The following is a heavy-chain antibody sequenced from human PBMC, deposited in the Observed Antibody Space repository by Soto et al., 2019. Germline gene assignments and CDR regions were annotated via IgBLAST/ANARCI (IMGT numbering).Heavy chain of an antibody. CDR2: IYWDDNK. CDR3: AHRPGTGSYDF. V-gene: IGHV2-5*02. D-gene: IGHD3-10*01. Sequence: KESGPTVVKPTQTLTLTCPFSGFSLTTYGEGVAWIRQPPGKALEWLALIYWDDNKRYSPSLRTRLTITKDTSKNQVVVTMTDTDPEDTGTYFCAHRPGTGSYDFWGQGILVTVSS. J-gene: IGHJ4*02. CDR1: GFSLTTYGEG.